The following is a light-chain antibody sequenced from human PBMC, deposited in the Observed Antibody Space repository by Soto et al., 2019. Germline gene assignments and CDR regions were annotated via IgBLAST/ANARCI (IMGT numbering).Light chain of an antibody. CDR3: MQALQTPYT. Sequence: DIVMTQSPLSLPVTPGEPASISCRSSQSLLHSNGYNYLDWYLQKPGQSPQLLIYLGSNRASGVHDRFSGSGSGTDFTLKISRVEAEDVGVYYCMQALQTPYTFGQGTKVDSK. CDR2: LGS. V-gene: IGKV2-28*01. J-gene: IGKJ2*01. CDR1: QSLLHSNGYNY.